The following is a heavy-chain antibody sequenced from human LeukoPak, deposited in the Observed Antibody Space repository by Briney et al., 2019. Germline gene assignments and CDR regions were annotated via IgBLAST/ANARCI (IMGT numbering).Heavy chain of an antibody. J-gene: IGHJ4*02. Sequence: PGGSLRLSCAASGFTFSSYVMSWVRQAPGKGLEWVSVISGSGSSTYYADSVKGRFTISRDNSKNTMYLQMNSLRAEDTAVYYCAKDPLWFGELLTYYFDYWGQGTLVTVSS. D-gene: IGHD3-10*01. CDR1: GFTFSSYV. V-gene: IGHV3-23*01. CDR2: ISGSGSST. CDR3: AKDPLWFGELLTYYFDY.